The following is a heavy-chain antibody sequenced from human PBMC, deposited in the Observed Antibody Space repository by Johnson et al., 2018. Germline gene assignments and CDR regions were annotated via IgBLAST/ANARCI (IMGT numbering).Heavy chain of an antibody. D-gene: IGHD3-22*01. CDR1: GHTFTNYD. V-gene: IGHV1-8*01. J-gene: IGHJ3*02. CDR3: AREDRPYDSSGPDAFDI. Sequence: QVQLVQSGAEVKKPGASVKVSCKASGHTFTNYDINWVRQATGQGLEWMGWMNFNSGKTGYEQKFQGRVSMTRDTSISTVYLELSSLRSEDTAVYYCAREDRPYDSSGPDAFDIWGQGTRVTVSS. CDR2: MNFNSGKT.